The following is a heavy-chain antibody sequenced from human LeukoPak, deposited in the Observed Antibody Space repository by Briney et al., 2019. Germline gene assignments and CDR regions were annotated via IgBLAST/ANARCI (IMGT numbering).Heavy chain of an antibody. Sequence: SETLSLTCTVSGGSISSYYWSWIRQPAGKGLEWIGRIYTSGSTNYNPSLKSRVTMSVDTSKNQFSLKLSSVTAADTAVYYRASGYCSSTSCPKDDAFDIWGQGTVVTVSS. J-gene: IGHJ3*02. CDR2: IYTSGST. V-gene: IGHV4-4*07. D-gene: IGHD2-2*01. CDR3: ASGYCSSTSCPKDDAFDI. CDR1: GGSISSYY.